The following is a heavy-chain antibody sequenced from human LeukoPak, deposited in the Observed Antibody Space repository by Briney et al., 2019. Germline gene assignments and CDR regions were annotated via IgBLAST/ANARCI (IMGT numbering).Heavy chain of an antibody. J-gene: IGHJ5*02. V-gene: IGHV4-30-4*07. CDR2: IYYSGST. CDR3: ARDSGYDLRRYNWFDP. Sequence: SETLSLTRAVSGGSISSGGYSWSWIRQPPGKGLEWIGYIYYSGSTYYNPSLKSRVTISVDTSKNQFSLKLSSVTAADTAVYYCARDSGYDLRRYNWFDPWGQGTLVTVSS. CDR1: GGSISSGGYS. D-gene: IGHD5-12*01.